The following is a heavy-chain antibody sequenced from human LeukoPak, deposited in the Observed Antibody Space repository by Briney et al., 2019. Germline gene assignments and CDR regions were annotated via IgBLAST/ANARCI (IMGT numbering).Heavy chain of an antibody. D-gene: IGHD3-9*01. Sequence: ASETLSLTCTVSGGSISSGGYYWSWIRQHPGKGLEWIGYIYYSGSTCYNPSLKSRVTISVDTSKNQFSLKLSSVTAADTAVYYCATEGTYYDILTGRNDAFDIWGQGTMVTVSS. CDR3: ATEGTYYDILTGRNDAFDI. V-gene: IGHV4-31*03. J-gene: IGHJ3*02. CDR2: IYYSGST. CDR1: GGSISSGGYY.